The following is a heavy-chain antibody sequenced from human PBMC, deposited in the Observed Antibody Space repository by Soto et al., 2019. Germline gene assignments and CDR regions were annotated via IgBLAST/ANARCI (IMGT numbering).Heavy chain of an antibody. CDR1: GYTFTSYD. CDR3: ARAIPWYSDILTGYYYLDY. V-gene: IGHV1-8*01. CDR2: INPNSGNT. J-gene: IGHJ4*02. D-gene: IGHD3-9*01. Sequence: QVQLVQSGAEVKKPGASVKVSCKASGYTFTSYDINWVRQATGQGLEWMGWINPNSGNTGYAQKSEGRVTMTMNTSISTAYMELSSLRSADTAVYYCARAIPWYSDILTGYYYLDYWGQGTLVTVSS.